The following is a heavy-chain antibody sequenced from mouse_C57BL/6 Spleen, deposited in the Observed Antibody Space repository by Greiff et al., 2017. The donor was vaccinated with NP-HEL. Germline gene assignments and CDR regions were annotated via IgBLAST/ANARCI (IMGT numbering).Heavy chain of an antibody. J-gene: IGHJ1*03. D-gene: IGHD1-1*01. CDR1: GYTFTSYG. CDR3: ARRELLRSWYFDV. Sequence: QVQLQQSGAELARPGASVKLSCKASGYTFTSYGISWVKQRTGQGLEWIGEIYPRSGNTYYNEKFKGKATLTADKSSSTAYMELRSLTSEDSAVYFCARRELLRSWYFDVWGTGTTVTVSS. V-gene: IGHV1-81*01. CDR2: IYPRSGNT.